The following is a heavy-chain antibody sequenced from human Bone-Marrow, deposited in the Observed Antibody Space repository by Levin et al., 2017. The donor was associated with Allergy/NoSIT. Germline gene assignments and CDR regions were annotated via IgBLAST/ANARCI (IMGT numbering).Heavy chain of an antibody. D-gene: IGHD5-18*01. CDR2: INSKSVYI. Sequence: GGSLRLSCAVSGVTRNNYTLTWVRQPPGKGLEWVSSINSKSVYIHYGDSVKGRFTISRDNSKKLLFLQMNSLRDEDTSTYYCASRLTASGGLDVWGHGTTVTVSS. V-gene: IGHV3-21*04. CDR3: ASRLTASGGLDV. CDR1: GVTRNNYT. J-gene: IGHJ6*02.